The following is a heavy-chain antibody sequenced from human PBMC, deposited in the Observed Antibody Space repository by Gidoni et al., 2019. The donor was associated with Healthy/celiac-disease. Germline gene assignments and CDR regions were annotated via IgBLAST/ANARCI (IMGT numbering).Heavy chain of an antibody. CDR3: ARGNYDILTGY. V-gene: IGHV3-48*04. CDR1: GFTFSSYS. D-gene: IGHD3-9*01. CDR2: ISSSSSTI. J-gene: IGHJ4*02. Sequence: EVQLVESGGGLVQPGGSLRLSCAASGFTFSSYSMNWVRQAPGKGLEWVSYISSSSSTIYYADSVKGRFTISRDNAKNSLYLQMNSLRAEDTAVYYCARGNYDILTGYWGQGTLVTVSS.